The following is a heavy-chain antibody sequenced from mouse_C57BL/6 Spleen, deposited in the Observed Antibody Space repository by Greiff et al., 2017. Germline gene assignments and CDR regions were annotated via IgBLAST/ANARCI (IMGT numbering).Heavy chain of an antibody. D-gene: IGHD2-1*01. CDR3: TRGNYESLYAMDY. CDR1: GYTFTSYW. J-gene: IGHJ4*01. Sequence: VQLQQSGTVLARPGASVKMSCKTSGYTFTSYWMHWVKQRPGQGLEWIGAIYPGNSDTSYNQKFKGKAKLTAVTSASTAYMELSSLTNEDSAVYYCTRGNYESLYAMDYWGQGTSVTVSS. V-gene: IGHV1-5*01. CDR2: IYPGNSDT.